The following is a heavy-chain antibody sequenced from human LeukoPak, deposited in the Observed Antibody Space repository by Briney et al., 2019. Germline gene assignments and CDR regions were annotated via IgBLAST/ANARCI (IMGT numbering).Heavy chain of an antibody. J-gene: IGHJ6*02. CDR3: ATQVSANKMYGMDV. CDR2: FDPEDGET. CDR1: GYTLVELS. Sequence: ASVNVSCKVSGYTLVELSMHWVRQAPGKGLEWMGGFDPEDGETIYAQKFQGRVTMTEDTSTDTAYMELSSLRSEDTAVYYCATQVSANKMYGMDVWGQGTTVTVSS. D-gene: IGHD1/OR15-1a*01. V-gene: IGHV1-24*01.